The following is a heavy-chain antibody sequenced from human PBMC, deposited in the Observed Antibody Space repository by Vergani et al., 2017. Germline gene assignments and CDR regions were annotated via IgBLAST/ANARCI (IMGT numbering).Heavy chain of an antibody. CDR3: AREVRDYDFWAGHSRPYYFDY. J-gene: IGHJ4*02. CDR2: IYNAEGG. CDR1: GASIGSYY. V-gene: IGHV4-4*07. Sequence: QVQLQESGPGLLKPSETLSLTCTVSGASIGSYYWSWIRQPAGKGLEWIGRIYNAEGGNYNPSLKSRVTLSIDTSKNQFSLKLNSVTAADTAVYYCAREVRDYDFWAGHSRPYYFDYWGQGTLVTVSS. D-gene: IGHD3-3*01.